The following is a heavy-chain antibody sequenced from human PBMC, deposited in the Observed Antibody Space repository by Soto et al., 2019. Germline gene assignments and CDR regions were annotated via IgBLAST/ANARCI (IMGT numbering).Heavy chain of an antibody. D-gene: IGHD3-3*01. Sequence: SETLSVTCSVSGGSITSNASYWAWFRQPPGRGLEWIGEINHSGSTNYNPSLKSRVTISVDTSKNQFSLKLSSVTAADTAVYYCARVPPRITIFGVALPNWFDPWGQGTLVTVSS. CDR3: ARVPPRITIFGVALPNWFDP. CDR1: GGSITSNASY. J-gene: IGHJ5*02. CDR2: INHSGST. V-gene: IGHV4-39*07.